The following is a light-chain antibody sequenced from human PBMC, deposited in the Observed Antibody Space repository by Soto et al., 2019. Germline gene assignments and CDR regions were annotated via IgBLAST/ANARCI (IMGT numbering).Light chain of an antibody. Sequence: DIHLTQSPSFLSASVGDRVTVTCRASQDISTYLAWFQQKPGKAPQLLVYPASTLQGGVPSRFSGRGSGTEFTLTISSLQSEDFAVYYCQQYNNWPPWTFGQGTKVEIK. CDR3: QQYNNWPPWT. V-gene: IGKV1-9*01. CDR1: QDISTY. J-gene: IGKJ1*01. CDR2: PAS.